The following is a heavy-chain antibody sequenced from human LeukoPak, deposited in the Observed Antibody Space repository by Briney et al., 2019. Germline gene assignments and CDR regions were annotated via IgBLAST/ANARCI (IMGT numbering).Heavy chain of an antibody. V-gene: IGHV3-30*03. CDR1: GFTFSSYG. Sequence: GGSLRLSCAASGFTFSSYGMHWVRQAPGQGLEWVAVISYDGSNKYYADSVKGRFTISRDNSKNTLYLQMNSLRAEDTSVYYCARSPGILGTNYFDYWGQGTLVTVSS. CDR2: ISYDGSNK. CDR3: ARSPGILGTNYFDY. J-gene: IGHJ4*02. D-gene: IGHD1-26*01.